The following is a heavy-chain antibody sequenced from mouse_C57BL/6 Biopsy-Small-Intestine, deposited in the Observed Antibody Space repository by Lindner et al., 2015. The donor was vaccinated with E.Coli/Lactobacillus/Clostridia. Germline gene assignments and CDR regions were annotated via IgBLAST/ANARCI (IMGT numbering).Heavy chain of an antibody. V-gene: IGHV14-2*01. D-gene: IGHD1-1*01. CDR1: GFNIKDYY. CDR2: IDPEDGET. Sequence: VQLQESGAELVKPGASVKLSCTASGFNIKDYYMHWVKQRTEQGLEWIGKIDPEDGETKYAPKFQGKATITADTSSDTAYLRLSSLTSEDTAVYYCARGYYYGSSPRWFAYWGQGTLVTVSA. CDR3: ARGYYYGSSPRWFAY. J-gene: IGHJ3*01.